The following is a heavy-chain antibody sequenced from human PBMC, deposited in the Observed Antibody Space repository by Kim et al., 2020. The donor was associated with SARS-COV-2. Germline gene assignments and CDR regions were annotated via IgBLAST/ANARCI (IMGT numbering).Heavy chain of an antibody. CDR1: GFTFSSYW. CDR3: ARRVTIFGVVTRYCYAMDV. V-gene: IGHV3-74*01. CDR2: SNSDGSST. D-gene: IGHD3-3*01. J-gene: IGHJ6*02. Sequence: GGSLRLSCAASGFTFSSYWMHWVRQAPGKGLVWVSRSNSDGSSTSYADSVKGRFTISRDNAKNTLYLQMNSLRAEDTAVYYCARRVTIFGVVTRYCYAMDVWGQGTSVTVSS.